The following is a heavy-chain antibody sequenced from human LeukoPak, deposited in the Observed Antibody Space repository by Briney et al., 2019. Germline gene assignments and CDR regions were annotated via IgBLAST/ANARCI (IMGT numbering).Heavy chain of an antibody. V-gene: IGHV1-69*13. J-gene: IGHJ6*02. CDR2: IIPIFGTA. Sequence: GASVKVSCKASGGTFSSYAISWVGQAAAQGREWMGGIIPIFGTANYAQKFQGRVTITADECTSTAYVEPSSLRSEDTAVYYCARAKDIVVVPANYYYGMDAWGQGTTVTVSS. CDR1: GGTFSSYA. D-gene: IGHD2-2*01. CDR3: ARAKDIVVVPANYYYGMDA.